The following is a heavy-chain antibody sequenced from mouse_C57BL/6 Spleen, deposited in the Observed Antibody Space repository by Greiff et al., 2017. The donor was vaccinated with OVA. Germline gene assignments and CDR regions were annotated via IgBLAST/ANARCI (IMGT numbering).Heavy chain of an antibody. CDR1: GYSITSGYY. CDR3: AREGDGSSPDY. D-gene: IGHD1-1*01. V-gene: IGHV3-6*01. J-gene: IGHJ2*01. CDR2: ISYDGSN. Sequence: EVKLQESGPGLVKPSQSLSLTCSVTGYSITSGYYWNWIRQFPGNKLEWMGYISYDGSNNYNPSLKNRISITRDTSKNQFFLKLNSVTTEDTATYYCAREGDGSSPDYWGQGTTLTVSS.